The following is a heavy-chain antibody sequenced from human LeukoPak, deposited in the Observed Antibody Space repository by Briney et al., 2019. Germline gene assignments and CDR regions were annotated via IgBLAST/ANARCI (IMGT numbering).Heavy chain of an antibody. D-gene: IGHD6-13*01. CDR2: IYHSGST. V-gene: IGHV4-30-2*01. CDR1: GGSISSGGYS. CDR3: ARGGYSGSWSGYFDY. Sequence: SETLSLTCAVSGGSISSGGYSWSWIRQPPGKGLEWIGYIYHSGSTYYNPSLKSRVTISVDRSKNQFSLKLSSVTAADTAVYYCARGGYSGSWSGYFDYWGQGTLVTVSS. J-gene: IGHJ4*02.